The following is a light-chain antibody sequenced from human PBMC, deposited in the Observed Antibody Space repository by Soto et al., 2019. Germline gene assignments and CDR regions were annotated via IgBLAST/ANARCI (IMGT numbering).Light chain of an antibody. CDR1: QTISNY. J-gene: IGKJ5*01. CDR3: QQTYSTPIT. CDR2: SSS. V-gene: IGKV1-39*01. Sequence: DIQMTQSPSSLSASVGDRVTITCRASQTISNYLNWYQQRPGKAPNLLIYSSSSLQSGVPPRFSGSGSGTDFTLTISSLQPEDFATYSCQQTYSTPITFGQGTRLEIK.